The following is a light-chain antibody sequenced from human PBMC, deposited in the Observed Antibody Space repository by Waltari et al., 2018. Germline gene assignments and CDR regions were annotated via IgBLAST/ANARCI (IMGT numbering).Light chain of an antibody. V-gene: IGLV8-61*01. CDR2: KGS. CDR1: SGSVSTTSY. CDR3: SLYMGSGIWV. J-gene: IGLJ3*02. Sequence: QTVVTQEPSLSVSPGGTVTLTCALTSGSVSTTSYATWYQQTPGQPPRTLVYKGSCRSSGVPVRFSGSILGNKAALTITGAQADDESNYYCSLYMGSGIWVFGGGTKLTVL.